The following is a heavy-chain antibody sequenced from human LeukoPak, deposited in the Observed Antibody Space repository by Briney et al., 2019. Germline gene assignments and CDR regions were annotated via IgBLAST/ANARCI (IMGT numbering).Heavy chain of an antibody. CDR2: IFYSGST. CDR1: GGSISSGSYY. Sequence: SQTLSLTCTVSGGSISSGSYYWGWVRQPPGKALEWIGNIFYSGSTYYSPSLKSRVTISVDTSKNQFSLKLSSVTAADTAVYYCARGGTSHYYGSGSYYNGWSNWFDPWGQGTLVTVSS. V-gene: IGHV4-39*07. CDR3: ARGGTSHYYGSGSYYNGWSNWFDP. D-gene: IGHD3-10*01. J-gene: IGHJ5*02.